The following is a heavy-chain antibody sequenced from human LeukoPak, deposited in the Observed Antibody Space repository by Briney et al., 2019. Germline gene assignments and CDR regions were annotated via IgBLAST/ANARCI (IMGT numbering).Heavy chain of an antibody. CDR3: AKDGAWSCTD. CDR2: IAHHGNDK. Sequence: GGSLRLSCVASGFPFNKNAMHWVRQGPGKGLEWVAYIAHHGNDKYYADSVKGRFTLSRDNSKRTLYLQLNSLRLDDTAVYYCAKDGAWSCTDWGQGALVTVSS. J-gene: IGHJ4*02. D-gene: IGHD2-21*02. V-gene: IGHV3-30*02. CDR1: GFPFNKNA.